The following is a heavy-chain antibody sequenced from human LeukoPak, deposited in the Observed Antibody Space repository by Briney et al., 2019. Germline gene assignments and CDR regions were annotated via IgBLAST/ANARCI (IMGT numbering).Heavy chain of an antibody. V-gene: IGHV1-18*01. CDR2: ISGHNGQT. J-gene: IGHJ4*02. CDR3: ARWGPDFWSDYYPFDY. Sequence: ASVNVSCKASGYSFISYGISWVRQAPGQGLDWMGWISGHNGQTSYAQKLQGRVTMTTETSTSTVYMELRSLRSDDTAVYYCARWGPDFWSDYYPFDYWGQGTLVIVSS. CDR1: GYSFISYG. D-gene: IGHD3-3*01.